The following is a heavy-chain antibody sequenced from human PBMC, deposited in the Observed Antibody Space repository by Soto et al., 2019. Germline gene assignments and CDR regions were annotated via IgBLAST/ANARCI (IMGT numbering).Heavy chain of an antibody. J-gene: IGHJ5*02. D-gene: IGHD6-6*01. Sequence: PSETLSLTCTVSGGSISSSSYYWGWIRQPPGKGLEWIGSIYYSGSTYYNPSLKSRVTISVDTSKNQFSLKLSSVTAADTAVYYCARYSSSTVRWFDPWGQGTLVTVSS. V-gene: IGHV4-39*01. CDR2: IYYSGST. CDR1: GGSISSSSYY. CDR3: ARYSSSTVRWFDP.